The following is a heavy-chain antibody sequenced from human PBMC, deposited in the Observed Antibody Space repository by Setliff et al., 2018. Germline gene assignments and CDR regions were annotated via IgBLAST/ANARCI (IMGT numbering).Heavy chain of an antibody. CDR3: AKDLFILNAIVVMGGF. J-gene: IGHJ4*02. CDR2: IYPGDSAT. D-gene: IGHD2-21*01. Sequence: PGESLKISCKASGYSFSIYWIAWVRQMPGKGLEWMGIIYPGDSATRYSPSFQGQVTISRDNSKNTLYLQMNSLRAEDTAVYYCAKDLFILNAIVVMGGFWGQGTLVTVSS. CDR1: GYSFSIYW. V-gene: IGHV5-51*01.